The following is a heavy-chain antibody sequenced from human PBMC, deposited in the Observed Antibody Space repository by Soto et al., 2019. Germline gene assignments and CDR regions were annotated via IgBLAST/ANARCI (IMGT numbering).Heavy chain of an antibody. J-gene: IGHJ4*02. CDR1: GYSFTSYW. D-gene: IGHD3-10*01. CDR3: ARLWGSGTFCDY. CDR2: IYPADSDA. V-gene: IGHV5-51*01. Sequence: GEALKISFKGSGYSFTSYWICRVRQMPGEGLEWTGIIYPADSDARYSPSFQGQATISADKSISTAYLQWSSLKASDTAMYYCARLWGSGTFCDYWGQGTLVTVSS.